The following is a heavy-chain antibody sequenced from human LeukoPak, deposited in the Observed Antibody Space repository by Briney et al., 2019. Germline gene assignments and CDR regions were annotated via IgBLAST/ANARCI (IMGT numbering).Heavy chain of an antibody. D-gene: IGHD1-26*01. CDR1: GFTFSDYY. Sequence: PGGSLRLSCAASGFTFSDYYMSWIRQAPGKGLEWVSYISSSGSTIYYADSVKGRFTISRDNAKNSLYLQLNSLRAEDTAVYYCARSLVVGATYPYHWGRGTLVIVSS. V-gene: IGHV3-11*04. CDR3: ARSLVVGATYPYH. J-gene: IGHJ5*02. CDR2: ISSSGSTI.